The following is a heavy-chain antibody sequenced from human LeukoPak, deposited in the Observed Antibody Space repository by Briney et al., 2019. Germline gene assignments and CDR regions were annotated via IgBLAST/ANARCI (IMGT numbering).Heavy chain of an antibody. V-gene: IGHV3-30-3*01. CDR1: GFTFSSYA. J-gene: IGHJ6*02. D-gene: IGHD3-22*01. CDR2: ISYDGSNK. Sequence: PGRSLRLSCAASGFTFSSYAMHWVRQAPGKGLEWVAVISYDGSNKYYADSVKGRFTISRDNSKNTLYLQMNSLRAEDTAVYYCARTDYYDSSGVPLGMDVWGQGTTVTVSS. CDR3: ARTDYYDSSGVPLGMDV.